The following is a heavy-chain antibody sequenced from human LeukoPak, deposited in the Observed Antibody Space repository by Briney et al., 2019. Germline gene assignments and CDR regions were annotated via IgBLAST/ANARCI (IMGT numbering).Heavy chain of an antibody. Sequence: PGGSLRLSCAASGFIFSNYGMHWVRQAPGKGLEWVTFIRYDGSNKYYADSVKGRFTISRDNSKNTLYLQMNSLRAEDTAVYYCARVSWFGARGWFDPWGQGTLVTVSS. J-gene: IGHJ5*02. V-gene: IGHV3-30*02. CDR2: IRYDGSNK. CDR3: ARVSWFGARGWFDP. D-gene: IGHD3-10*01. CDR1: GFIFSNYG.